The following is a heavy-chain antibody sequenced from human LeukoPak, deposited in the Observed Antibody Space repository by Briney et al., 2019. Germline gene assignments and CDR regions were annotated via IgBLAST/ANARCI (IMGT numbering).Heavy chain of an antibody. V-gene: IGHV4-39*07. J-gene: IGHJ6*03. D-gene: IGHD3-16*02. CDR2: IYYSGST. Sequence: SETLSLTCTVSGVSISSSNSYWGWIRQPPGKGLEWIVSIYYSGSTYYNPSRKSRITISVDTSKNQFSLKLSSVTAADTAVYYCARGLYDYVWGSYRYKYYYMDVWGKGTTVTVSS. CDR3: ARGLYDYVWGSYRYKYYYMDV. CDR1: GVSISSSNSY.